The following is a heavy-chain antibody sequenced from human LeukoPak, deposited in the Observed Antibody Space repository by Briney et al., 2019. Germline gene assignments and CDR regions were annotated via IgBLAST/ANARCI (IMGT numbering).Heavy chain of an antibody. V-gene: IGHV1-69*02. Sequence: SVKVSCKASGGTFSSHTISWVRQAPEQGLEWMGRIIPLFGIVNYAQKFQDRVTITADKSTSTAYMEVSSLRSEDTAVYYCARIPSGDVDTAMVMYYHYGMDVWSQGTTVTVSS. CDR3: ARIPSGDVDTAMVMYYHYGMDV. J-gene: IGHJ6*02. CDR1: GGTFSSHT. CDR2: IIPLFGIV. D-gene: IGHD5-18*01.